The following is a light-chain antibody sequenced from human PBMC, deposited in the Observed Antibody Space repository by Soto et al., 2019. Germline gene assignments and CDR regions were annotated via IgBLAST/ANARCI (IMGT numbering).Light chain of an antibody. CDR3: QQYNNWWT. CDR1: QSVSSN. CDR2: GAS. J-gene: IGKJ1*01. V-gene: IGKV3-15*01. Sequence: EIVMTQSPATLSVSPGERATLSCRASQSVSSNLAWYQQNPGQAPRLLIYGASTRATGIPARFSGSGSGTEFTLTISSLQSEDLAVYYCQQYNNWWTFGQGTKVEI.